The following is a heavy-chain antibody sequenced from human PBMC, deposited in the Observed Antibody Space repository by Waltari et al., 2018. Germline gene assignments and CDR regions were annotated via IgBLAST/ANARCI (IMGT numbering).Heavy chain of an antibody. V-gene: IGHV4-38-2*01. D-gene: IGHD5-12*01. CDR1: GYSISSGYY. CDR2: IYHSGST. Sequence: QVQLQESGPGLVKPSETLSLTCAVSGYSISSGYYWGWIRQPPGKGLEWIGSIYHSGSTYYDPSLKSRVTRSVDTSKNQFSLKLSSVTAADTAVYYCARLGYSGYVGYWGQGTLVTVSS. CDR3: ARLGYSGYVGY. J-gene: IGHJ4*02.